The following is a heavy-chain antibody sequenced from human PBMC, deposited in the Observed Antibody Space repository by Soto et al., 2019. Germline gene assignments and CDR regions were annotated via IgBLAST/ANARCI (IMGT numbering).Heavy chain of an antibody. J-gene: IGHJ4*02. Sequence: GGSMRLSCAASGFSLSDAGVNWVRQEPGKGLEWVGRIKSKTDGGTTDYAAPVKGRFTISRDDSKNTLYLQMNSLKTEDTAVYYCTTGMGYNPGFDYWGQGTLVTVS. CDR2: IKSKTDGGTT. CDR1: GFSLSDAG. D-gene: IGHD1-1*01. CDR3: TTGMGYNPGFDY. V-gene: IGHV3-15*07.